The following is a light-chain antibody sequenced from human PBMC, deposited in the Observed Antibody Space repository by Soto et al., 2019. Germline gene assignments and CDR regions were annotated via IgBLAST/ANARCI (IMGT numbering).Light chain of an antibody. V-gene: IGKV3D-20*02. Sequence: DIVLTQSPGTLSLSPGERATLSCRASQNVRNTYLAWYQQKPGQAPRLLIYDASSRATGIPARFSGSGSGTDFTLTISSLEPEDFAVYYCQQRSNWPPITFGQGTRLEIK. CDR3: QQRSNWPPIT. J-gene: IGKJ5*01. CDR2: DAS. CDR1: QNVRNTY.